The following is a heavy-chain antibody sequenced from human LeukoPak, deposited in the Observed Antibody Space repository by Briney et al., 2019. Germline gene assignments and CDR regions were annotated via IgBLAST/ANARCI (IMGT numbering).Heavy chain of an antibody. D-gene: IGHD3-10*01. J-gene: IGHJ5*02. CDR2: IYYSGST. Sequence: PSETLSLTCTVSGGSISSYYWSWIRQPPGKGLEWIGYIYYSGSTNYNPSLKSRVTISVDTSKNQFSLKLSSVTAADTAVYYCARGLPRAYGSGSYYNNWFDPWGQGTLVTVSS. CDR3: ARGLPRAYGSGSYYNNWFDP. CDR1: GGSISSYY. V-gene: IGHV4-59*12.